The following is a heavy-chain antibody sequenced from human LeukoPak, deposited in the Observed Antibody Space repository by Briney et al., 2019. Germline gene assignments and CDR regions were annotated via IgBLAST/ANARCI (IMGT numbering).Heavy chain of an antibody. CDR2: INSDGSRT. D-gene: IGHD3-22*01. Sequence: PGGSLRLSCAASGFTFSTYWMHWVRQAPGKGLVWVSRINSDGSRTTYADSVKGRFTISRGNAKNTVYLQMNSLRTEDTAVYYYAKDAWATNYYDSSGYFDAVDIWGQGTMVTVSS. V-gene: IGHV3-74*01. CDR1: GFTFSTYW. J-gene: IGHJ3*02. CDR3: AKDAWATNYYDSSGYFDAVDI.